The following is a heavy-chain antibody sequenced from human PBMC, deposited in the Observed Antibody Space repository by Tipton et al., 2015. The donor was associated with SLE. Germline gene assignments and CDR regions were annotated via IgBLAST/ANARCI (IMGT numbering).Heavy chain of an antibody. Sequence: TLSLTCAVSGGSVSSSSSYWGWIRQPPGKGLEWIGTISSSGSPYYNPSLKSRVTISVDTSMHQFSLKLSSVTAADTAVYYCARALSSDYYGGSYFDSWGRGTLVTVSS. J-gene: IGHJ4*02. CDR1: GGSVSSSSSY. V-gene: IGHV4-39*07. D-gene: IGHD4-17*01. CDR3: ARALSSDYYGGSYFDS. CDR2: ISSSGSP.